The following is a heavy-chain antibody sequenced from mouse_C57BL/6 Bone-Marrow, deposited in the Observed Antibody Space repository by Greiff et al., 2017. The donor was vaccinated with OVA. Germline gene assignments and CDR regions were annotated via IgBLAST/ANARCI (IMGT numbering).Heavy chain of an antibody. D-gene: IGHD3-2*02. Sequence: EVQVVESGAELVRPGASVKLSCTASGFNIKDDYMHWVKQRPEQGLEWIGWIDPENGDTEYASKFQGKATITADTSSNTAYLQLSSLTSEDTAVYYCTPTAQAHYWGQGTTLTVSS. J-gene: IGHJ2*01. CDR1: GFNIKDDY. V-gene: IGHV14-4*01. CDR2: IDPENGDT. CDR3: TPTAQAHY.